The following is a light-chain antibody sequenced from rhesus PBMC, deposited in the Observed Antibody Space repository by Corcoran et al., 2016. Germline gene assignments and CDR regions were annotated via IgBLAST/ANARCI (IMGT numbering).Light chain of an antibody. CDR3: QHYYSTPWT. J-gene: IGKJ1*01. CDR2: GAS. V-gene: IGKV1-21*01. Sequence: DIQMTQSPSSLSASVGDRVTITCRASQGITNDLVWYQQKPGDTPKLLIYGASSLPSGIPSRFSGSGSGTDFPLTISSLQPEDFATYYCQHYYSTPWTFGQGTEVEIK. CDR1: QGITND.